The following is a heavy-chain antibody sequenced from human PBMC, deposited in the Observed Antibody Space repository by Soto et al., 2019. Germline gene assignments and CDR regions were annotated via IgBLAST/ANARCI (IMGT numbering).Heavy chain of an antibody. D-gene: IGHD4-17*01. V-gene: IGHV3-53*04. Sequence: GGSLRLSCAASGFTVSSNYMSWVRQAPGKGLEWVSVSYSGGSTYYADSVKGRFTISRHNSKNTLYLQMNSLRAEDTAVYYCARFYGDYTFDIWGQGTMVTVSS. J-gene: IGHJ3*02. CDR1: GFTVSSNY. CDR3: ARFYGDYTFDI. CDR2: SYSGGST.